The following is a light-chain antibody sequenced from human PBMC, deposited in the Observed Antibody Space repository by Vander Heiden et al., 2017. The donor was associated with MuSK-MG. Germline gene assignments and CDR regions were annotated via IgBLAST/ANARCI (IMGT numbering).Light chain of an antibody. CDR2: DNN. Sequence: QSVLTQPPSVSAAPGQKVTISCSGSSSNIGNNYVSWYQQLPGTAPKLLIYDNNKRPSGIPDRFSGYKSGTYATPGTNGLQTGDEADDYCGNSDSSLSAGVFGTGTKVTVL. CDR1: SSNIGNNY. V-gene: IGLV1-51*01. CDR3: GNSDSSLSAGV. J-gene: IGLJ1*01.